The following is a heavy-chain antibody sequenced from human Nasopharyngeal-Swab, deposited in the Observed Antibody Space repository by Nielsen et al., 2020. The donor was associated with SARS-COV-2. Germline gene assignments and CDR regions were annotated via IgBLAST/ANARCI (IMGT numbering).Heavy chain of an antibody. D-gene: IGHD1-26*01. CDR3: SKDQGGSGSYYWGDH. Sequence: GGSLRLSCVASGYTFSSYAMNWVRQAPGKGLEWVSTISGRGRSPHYADSVKGRFTISRDSAESTLYLQMNSLRAEDTAIYYCSKDQGGSGSYYWGDHWGQGTLVTVSS. CDR1: GYTFSSYA. V-gene: IGHV3-23*01. J-gene: IGHJ4*02. CDR2: ISGRGRSP.